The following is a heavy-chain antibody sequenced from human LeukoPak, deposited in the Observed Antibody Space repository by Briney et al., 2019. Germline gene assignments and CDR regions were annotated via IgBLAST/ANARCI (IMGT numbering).Heavy chain of an antibody. D-gene: IGHD3-22*01. Sequence: ASVKVSCKASGGTFSSYAISWLRQAPGQGLEWMGRIIPILGIANYAQKFQGRVTITADKSTSTAYMELSSLRSEDTAVYYCARGPYYYDSSGYYFDYWGQGTLVTVSS. CDR2: IIPILGIA. CDR1: GGTFSSYA. V-gene: IGHV1-69*04. J-gene: IGHJ4*02. CDR3: ARGPYYYDSSGYYFDY.